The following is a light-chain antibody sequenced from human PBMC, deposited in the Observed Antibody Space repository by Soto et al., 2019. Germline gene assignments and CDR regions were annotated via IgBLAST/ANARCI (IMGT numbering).Light chain of an antibody. CDR3: GSWDSSLSADV. V-gene: IGLV1-51*01. CDR1: SSNIRGNS. CDR2: DDD. Sequence: QSVMTQPPSVSAAPGQKVTISCSGSSSNIRGNSVSWYQQLPGTAPKLLIYDDDKRPSGIPDRFSGSKSGTSATLGITGFQTGDEADYYCGSWDSSLSADVFATGTKLTVL. J-gene: IGLJ1*01.